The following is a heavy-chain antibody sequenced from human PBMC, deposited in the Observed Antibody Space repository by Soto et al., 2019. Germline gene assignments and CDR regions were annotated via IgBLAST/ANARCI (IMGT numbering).Heavy chain of an antibody. CDR1: GGSISSYY. J-gene: IGHJ1*01. V-gene: IGHV4-59*08. CDR2: IYYSGST. CDR3: ARGLRVGTPYFQH. Sequence: ETLSLTCTVSGGSISSYYWSWIRQPPGKGLEWIGYIYYSGSTNYNPSLKSRVTISVDTSKNQFSLKLSSVTAADTAVYYCARGLRVGTPYFQHWGQGTLVTVSS. D-gene: IGHD6-13*01.